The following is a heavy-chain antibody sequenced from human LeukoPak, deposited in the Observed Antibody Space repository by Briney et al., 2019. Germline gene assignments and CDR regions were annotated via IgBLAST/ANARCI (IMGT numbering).Heavy chain of an antibody. CDR2: ISGSGDNT. J-gene: IGHJ4*02. CDR3: ARSVDIDY. CDR1: GFTFSSYA. V-gene: IGHV3-23*01. Sequence: GGSLRLSCAASGFTFSSYAMSWVRQAPGKGLEWVSGISGSGDNTYYADSVKGRFTISRDNSKNTLYLQMNSLRAEDTAVYYCARSVDIDYWGQGTLVTVSS. D-gene: IGHD5-12*01.